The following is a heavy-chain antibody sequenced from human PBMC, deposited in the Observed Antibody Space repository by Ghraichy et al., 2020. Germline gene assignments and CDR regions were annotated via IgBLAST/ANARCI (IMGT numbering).Heavy chain of an antibody. CDR1: GGSISSSSYY. J-gene: IGHJ4*02. D-gene: IGHD3-22*01. V-gene: IGHV4-39*01. Sequence: SETLSLTCTVSGGSISSSSYYWGWIRQPPGKGLEWIGSIYYSGSTYYNPSLKSRVTISVDTSKNQFSLKLSSVTAADTAVYYCARHTYYYDSSGYYEFDYWGQGTLVTVSS. CDR3: ARHTYYYDSSGYYEFDY. CDR2: IYYSGST.